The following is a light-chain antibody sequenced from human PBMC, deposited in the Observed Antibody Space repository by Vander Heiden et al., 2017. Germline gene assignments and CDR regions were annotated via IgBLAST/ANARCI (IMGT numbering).Light chain of an antibody. CDR3: QVWDSGSDHPVL. V-gene: IGLV3-21*02. Sequence: SHVLTQAPSAPGAPGQTARISCGGNNIGHDGMHWYRQKPGQAPVLVVNDDSDRPSGIPERFSASKSGNAATLSISRVEAGDEADYFYQVWDSGSDHPVLFGGGTKVTVL. CDR1: NIGHDG. J-gene: IGLJ2*01. CDR2: DDS.